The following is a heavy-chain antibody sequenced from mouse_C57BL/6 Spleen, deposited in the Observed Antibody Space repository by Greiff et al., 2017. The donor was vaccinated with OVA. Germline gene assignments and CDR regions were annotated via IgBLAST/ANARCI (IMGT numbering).Heavy chain of an antibody. Sequence: QVQLQQSGPELVRPGVSVKISCKGSGYTFTDYAMHWVKQSHAKSLEWIGVISTYYGDASYNQKFKDKATMTVDKSSSTAYMELARLTSEDSAVYDCASYDYDGGNAWFAYWGQGTLVTVSA. D-gene: IGHD2-4*01. CDR2: ISTYYGDA. J-gene: IGHJ3*01. CDR3: ASYDYDGGNAWFAY. CDR1: GYTFTDYA. V-gene: IGHV1-67*01.